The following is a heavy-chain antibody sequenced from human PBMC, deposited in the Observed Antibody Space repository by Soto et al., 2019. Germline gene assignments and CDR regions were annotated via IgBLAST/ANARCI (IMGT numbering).Heavy chain of an antibody. Sequence: QVQLQESGPGLVKPSQTLSLTCTVSGGSISSCGYYCSRIRQHPGKGLEYIGYIYYSGSTYYDPSLQSRVAISVDTSKNQFSLKLTSVTAEDTAVYYCAAEVGFGPLFDYWGQGTLVTVYS. CDR1: GGSISSCGYY. CDR2: IYYSGST. V-gene: IGHV4-31*03. J-gene: IGHJ4*02. CDR3: AAEVGFGPLFDY. D-gene: IGHD3-3*01.